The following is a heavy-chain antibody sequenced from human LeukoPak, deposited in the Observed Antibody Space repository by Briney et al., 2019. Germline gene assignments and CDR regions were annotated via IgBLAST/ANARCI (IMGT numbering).Heavy chain of an antibody. Sequence: SETLSLTCTVSGGSMSSYYWSWIRQPPGQGLEWIGHMYYSGSTNYNPSLKSRVTISVDTSKNQFSLRLSSVTAADTAFYYCARNYDNSGYTAFGHWGRGTLVTVSS. CDR1: GGSMSSYY. CDR3: ARNYDNSGYTAFGH. V-gene: IGHV4-59*01. D-gene: IGHD3-22*01. J-gene: IGHJ4*02. CDR2: MYYSGST.